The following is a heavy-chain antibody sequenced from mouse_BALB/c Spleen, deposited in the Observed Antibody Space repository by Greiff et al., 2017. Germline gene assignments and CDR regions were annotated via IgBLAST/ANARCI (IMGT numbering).Heavy chain of an antibody. CDR3: NAGVWGLRRVDY. V-gene: IGHV14-4*02. Sequence: EVQLQESGAELVRSGASVKLSCTASGFNIKDYYMHWVKQRPEQGLEWIGWIDPENGDTEYAPKFQGKATMTADTSSNTAYLQLSSLTSEDTAVYYCNAGVWGLRRVDYWGQGTTLTVSS. J-gene: IGHJ2*01. CDR1: GFNIKDYY. CDR2: IDPENGDT. D-gene: IGHD2-4*01.